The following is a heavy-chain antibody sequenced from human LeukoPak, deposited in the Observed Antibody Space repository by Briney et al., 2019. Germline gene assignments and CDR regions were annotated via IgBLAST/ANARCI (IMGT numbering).Heavy chain of an antibody. V-gene: IGHV1-69*04. CDR3: ARIGYCGGDCHLYFDY. D-gene: IGHD2-21*02. Sequence: TSVKVSCKASGGTFSSYAISWVRQAPGQGLEWMGRIIPILGIANYAQKFQGRVTITADKSTRTAYMELSSLRSEDTAVYYCARIGYCGGDCHLYFDYWGQGTLVTVSS. CDR1: GGTFSSYA. CDR2: IIPILGIA. J-gene: IGHJ4*02.